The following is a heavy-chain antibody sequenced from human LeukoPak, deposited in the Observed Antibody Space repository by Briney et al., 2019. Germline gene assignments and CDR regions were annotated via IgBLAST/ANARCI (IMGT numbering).Heavy chain of an antibody. CDR3: ARHRSGAYSYGVLDY. D-gene: IGHD5-18*01. V-gene: IGHV4-39*01. J-gene: IGHJ4*02. CDR1: GGSISSSSYH. Sequence: SETLSLTCTVSGGSISSSSYHWGWIRQPPGKGLEWIGSIYYSGNTYYNPSHKSRVTISVDTSKNQFSLKLSSVTAADTAVYYCARHRSGAYSYGVLDYWGQGTLVTVSS. CDR2: IYYSGNT.